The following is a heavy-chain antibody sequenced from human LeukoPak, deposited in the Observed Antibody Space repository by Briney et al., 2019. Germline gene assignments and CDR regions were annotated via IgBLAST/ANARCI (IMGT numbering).Heavy chain of an antibody. CDR3: ARAYSERYGLGYYYMDV. J-gene: IGHJ6*03. V-gene: IGHV3-21*01. CDR2: ISSSSSYI. CDR1: RFTFSHYN. D-gene: IGHD1-26*01. Sequence: GGSLRLSCAASRFTFSHYNMHWVRQAPGKGLEWVSSISSSSSYIYYADSVKGRFTISRDNAKKSVYLQMNSLRAEDTAVYYCARAYSERYGLGYYYMDVWGKGTTVTISS.